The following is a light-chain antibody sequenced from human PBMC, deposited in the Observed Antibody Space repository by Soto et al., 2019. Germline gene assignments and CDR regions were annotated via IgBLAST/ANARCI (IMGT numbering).Light chain of an antibody. CDR1: QSVSSY. CDR2: GAS. CDR3: QQYNNWPWT. Sequence: IVMTHSPGTLSLSPGERSTLSLMASQSVSSYYLAWYQQKPGQAPRLLIYGASTRATGIPARFSGSGSGTEFTLTISSLQSEDFAVYYCQQYNNWPWTFGQGTKV. V-gene: IGKV3-15*01. J-gene: IGKJ1*01.